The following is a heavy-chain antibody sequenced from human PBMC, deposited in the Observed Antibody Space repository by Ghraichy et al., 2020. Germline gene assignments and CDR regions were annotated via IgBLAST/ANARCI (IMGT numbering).Heavy chain of an antibody. CDR3: AKAHSIVVVVAAMNY. CDR1: GFTFRSYA. D-gene: IGHD2-15*01. J-gene: IGHJ4*02. V-gene: IGHV3-23*01. CDR2: ISGSGGST. Sequence: GGSLRLSCAASGFTFRSYAMSWVRQAPGKGLEWVSAISGSGGSTYYADSVKGRFTISRDNSKNTLYLQMNSLRAEDTAVYYCAKAHSIVVVVAAMNYWGQGTLVTVSS.